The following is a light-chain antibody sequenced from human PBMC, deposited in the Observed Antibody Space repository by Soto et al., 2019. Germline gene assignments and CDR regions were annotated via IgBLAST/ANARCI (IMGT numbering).Light chain of an antibody. CDR1: QSISSY. CDR3: QQRYSTHT. J-gene: IGKJ5*01. Sequence: ESHITQAPSSLSASVGDRVTITCRASQSISSYLNWYQQKPGKAPKLLIYAASSLQSGVPSRFSGSGSGTDFTLTISSLQTEDFATYYCQQRYSTHTFGQGTRLEIK. CDR2: AAS. V-gene: IGKV1-39*01.